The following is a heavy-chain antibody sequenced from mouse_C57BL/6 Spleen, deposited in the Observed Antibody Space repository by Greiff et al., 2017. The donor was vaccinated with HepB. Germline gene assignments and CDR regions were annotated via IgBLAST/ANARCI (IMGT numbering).Heavy chain of an antibody. CDR2: ISSGSSTI. CDR1: GFTFSDYG. D-gene: IGHD2-3*01. Sequence: EVQRVESGGGLVKPGGSLKLSCAASGFTFSDYGMHWVRQAPEKGLEWVAYISSGSSTIYYADTVKGRFTISRDNAKNTLFLQMTSLRSEDTAMYYCASPSIYDGYYLYAMDYWGQGTSVTVSS. V-gene: IGHV5-17*01. CDR3: ASPSIYDGYYLYAMDY. J-gene: IGHJ4*01.